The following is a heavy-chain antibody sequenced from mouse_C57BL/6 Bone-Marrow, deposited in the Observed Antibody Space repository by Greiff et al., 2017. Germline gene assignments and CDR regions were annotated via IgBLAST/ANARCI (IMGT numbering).Heavy chain of an antibody. CDR3: ARSYTTGYFDV. J-gene: IGHJ1*03. V-gene: IGHV2-2*01. CDR2: IWSGGST. Sequence: VQGVESGPGLVQPSQSLSITCTVSGFSLTSYGVHWVRQSPGKGLEWLGVIWSGGSTDYNAAFISRLSISKDNSKSQVFFKMISLQADDTAIYYCARSYTTGYFDVWGTGTTVTVSS. CDR1: GFSLTSYG. D-gene: IGHD1-1*01.